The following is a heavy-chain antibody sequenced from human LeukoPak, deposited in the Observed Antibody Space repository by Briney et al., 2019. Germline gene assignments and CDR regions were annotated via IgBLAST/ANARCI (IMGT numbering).Heavy chain of an antibody. CDR1: GYTFTGYY. D-gene: IGHD6-13*01. Sequence: ASVKVSCKASGYTFTGYYMHWVRQAPGQGLEWMGWSNPNSGGTNYAQKFQGRVTMTRDTSISTAYMELSRLRSGDTAVYYCARVTAAGHLLDYWGQGTLVTVSS. CDR2: SNPNSGGT. CDR3: ARVTAAGHLLDY. V-gene: IGHV1-2*02. J-gene: IGHJ4*02.